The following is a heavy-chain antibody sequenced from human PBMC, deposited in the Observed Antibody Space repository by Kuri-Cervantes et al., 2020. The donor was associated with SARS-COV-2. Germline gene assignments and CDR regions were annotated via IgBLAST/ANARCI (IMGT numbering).Heavy chain of an antibody. Sequence: GESLKTSCAASGFTFSNAWMSWVRQAPGKGLEWVGRIKSKTDGGTTDYAAPVKGRFTISRDDSKNTLYLQMNSLKTEDTAVYYCTTGADIVVVPAVMGAFDIWGQGTMVTVSS. V-gene: IGHV3-15*01. CDR3: TTGADIVVVPAVMGAFDI. J-gene: IGHJ3*02. CDR1: GFTFSNAW. D-gene: IGHD2-2*01. CDR2: IKSKTDGGTT.